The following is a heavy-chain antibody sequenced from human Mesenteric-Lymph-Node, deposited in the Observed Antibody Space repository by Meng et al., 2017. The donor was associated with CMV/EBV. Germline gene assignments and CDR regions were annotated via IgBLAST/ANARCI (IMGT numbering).Heavy chain of an antibody. CDR3: ARHQRWLKSEGGFNY. D-gene: IGHD4-23*01. Sequence: QVQSQQWGGGLLEPSETLSLTCAVYGGSFSGYYCSWIRQPPGKGLEWIGEINHSGSTNYNPSLKSRVTISVDTSKNQFSLKLSSVTAADTAVYYCARHQRWLKSEGGFNYWGQGTLVTVSS. CDR2: INHSGST. CDR1: GGSFSGYY. J-gene: IGHJ4*02. V-gene: IGHV4-34*01.